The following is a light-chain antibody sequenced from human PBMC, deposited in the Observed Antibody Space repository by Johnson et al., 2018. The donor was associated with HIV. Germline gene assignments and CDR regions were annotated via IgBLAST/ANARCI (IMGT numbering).Light chain of an antibody. J-gene: IGLJ1*01. CDR2: ENN. V-gene: IGLV1-51*02. CDR1: SSNIGNNY. CDR3: GTWDSSLSAYV. Sequence: QAVLTQPPSVSAAPGQKVTISCSGSSSNIGNNYVSWYQQLPGTAPKLLIYENNKRPSGIPDRFSGSKSGTSATLAITGLQTGDDADYYCGTWDSSLSAYVFGTGTKVTVL.